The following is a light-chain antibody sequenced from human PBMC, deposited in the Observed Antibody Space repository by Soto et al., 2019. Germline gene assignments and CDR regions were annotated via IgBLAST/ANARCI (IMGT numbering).Light chain of an antibody. J-gene: IGLJ1*01. V-gene: IGLV2-14*01. Sequence: ALTQPASVSGSPGQSITISCTGTSSDVGLYDYVSWYQQHPGKAPQLMIYAVSNRPSGVSNRFSASKSGNTASLFISGLQAEDEADYYCSSYTSDSSYVFGSGTRSPS. CDR1: SSDVGLYDY. CDR3: SSYTSDSSYV. CDR2: AVS.